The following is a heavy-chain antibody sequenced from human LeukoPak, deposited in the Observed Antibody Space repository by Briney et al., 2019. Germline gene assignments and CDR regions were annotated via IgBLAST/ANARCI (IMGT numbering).Heavy chain of an antibody. CDR1: GGSISTSSYY. J-gene: IGHJ4*02. CDR3: ARDRDLENFDY. Sequence: PSETLSLTCTVSGGSISTSSYYWGWIRQPPGKGLECIGNIYYSGSTYYNPSLKSRVTISVDTSKNQFSLKLSSVTAADTAVYYCARDRDLENFDYWGQGTLVTVSS. D-gene: IGHD1-1*01. CDR2: IYYSGST. V-gene: IGHV4-39*07.